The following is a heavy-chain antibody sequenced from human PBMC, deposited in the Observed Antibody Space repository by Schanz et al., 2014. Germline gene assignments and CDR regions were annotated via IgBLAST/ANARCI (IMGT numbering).Heavy chain of an antibody. Sequence: EVQLVESGGGLIQPGGSLRLSCAVSGFTVNTNYMSWVRQAQGKGLEWISSMYINSGSKQYADSVKGRFIISRDSSKNTLFLQMNSLRAEDTAVYFCARDGGRDGYNLAFDVWGQGTLVTVSS. CDR2: MYINSGSK. J-gene: IGHJ3*01. D-gene: IGHD5-12*01. V-gene: IGHV3-53*01. CDR3: ARDGGRDGYNLAFDV. CDR1: GFTVNTNY.